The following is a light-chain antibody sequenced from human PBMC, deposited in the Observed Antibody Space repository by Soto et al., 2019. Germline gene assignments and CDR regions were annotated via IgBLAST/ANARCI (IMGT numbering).Light chain of an antibody. Sequence: QTVVTQESSFSVSPGGTVTLTCGLISGSVSTAHNPNWYQQTPGQAPRTLIYSTTTRSSGVPDRFSGSILGNKAALTITGAQADDESDCYCALFMGNGISVFGTGTKLTVL. CDR1: SGSVSTAHN. V-gene: IGLV8-61*01. CDR3: ALFMGNGISV. CDR2: STT. J-gene: IGLJ1*01.